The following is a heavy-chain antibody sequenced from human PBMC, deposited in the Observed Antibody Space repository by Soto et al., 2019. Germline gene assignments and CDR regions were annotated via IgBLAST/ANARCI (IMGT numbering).Heavy chain of an antibody. CDR3: ARRAPGTYFDY. CDR2: ISGSGDST. CDR1: GFTFSSYA. D-gene: IGHD6-13*01. J-gene: IGHJ4*02. V-gene: IGHV3-23*01. Sequence: GGSLRLSCAASGFTFSSYAMNWVRQAPGKGLEWVSVISGSGDSTYYADSVKGRFTISRDNSKNTLYLQMNSLRTEDTAVYYCARRAPGTYFDYWGQGTPVTVSS.